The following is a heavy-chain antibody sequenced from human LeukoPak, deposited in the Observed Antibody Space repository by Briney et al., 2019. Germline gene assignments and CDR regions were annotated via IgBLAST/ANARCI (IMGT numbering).Heavy chain of an antibody. CDR2: ISVSSRRA. CDR3: ARTSYYYDSSGEPPLDY. CDR1: GFTFNRYA. V-gene: IGHV3-23*01. J-gene: IGHJ4*02. D-gene: IGHD3-22*01. Sequence: GGSLRLSCAASGFTFNRYAMSWVRQTPGKGLEWVALISVSSRRARYADSVQGRFTISRDDSKNSLYLQMNSLRAEDTAVYYCARTSYYYDSSGEPPLDYWGQGTLVTVSS.